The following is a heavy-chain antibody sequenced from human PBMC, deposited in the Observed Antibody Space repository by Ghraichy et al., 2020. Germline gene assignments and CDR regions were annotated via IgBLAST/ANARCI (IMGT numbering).Heavy chain of an antibody. V-gene: IGHV3-21*01. D-gene: IGHD3-22*01. J-gene: IGHJ4*02. CDR3: ARDQARWGTITMIV. CDR1: GFTFSSYS. CDR2: ISSSSSYI. Sequence: GGSLRLSCAASGFTFSSYSMNWVRQAPGKGLEWVSSISSSSSYIYYADSVKGRFTISRDNAKNSLYLQMNSLRAEDTAVYYCARDQARWGTITMIVWGQGTLVTVSS.